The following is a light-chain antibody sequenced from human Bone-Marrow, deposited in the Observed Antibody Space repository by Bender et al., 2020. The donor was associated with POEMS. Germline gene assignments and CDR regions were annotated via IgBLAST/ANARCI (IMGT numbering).Light chain of an antibody. CDR3: VAWDRGLSAVV. Sequence: QSVLTQPPSVSAAPGQKVTISCSGRRDNIGNNRVCWYHHVPGTAPKLLIYDSSRRPAEIPARFSGSKSRTTATLDISELQTGDEGDYFCVAWDRGLSAVVFGGGTKLTVL. CDR2: DSS. J-gene: IGLJ2*01. CDR1: RDNIGNNR. V-gene: IGLV1-51*01.